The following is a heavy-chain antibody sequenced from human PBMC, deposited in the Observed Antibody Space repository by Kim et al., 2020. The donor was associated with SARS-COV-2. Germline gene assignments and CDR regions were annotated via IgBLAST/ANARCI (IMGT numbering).Heavy chain of an antibody. CDR1: GYTFTGYY. J-gene: IGHJ4*02. CDR3: ARVRNPYSSSWYPTSFDY. D-gene: IGHD6-13*01. V-gene: IGHV1-2*06. Sequence: ASVKVSFKASGYTFTGYYMHWVRQAPGQGLEWMGRINPNSGGTNYAQKFQGRVTMTRDTSISTAYMELSRLRSDDTAVYYCARVRNPYSSSWYPTSFDYWGQGTLVTVSS. CDR2: INPNSGGT.